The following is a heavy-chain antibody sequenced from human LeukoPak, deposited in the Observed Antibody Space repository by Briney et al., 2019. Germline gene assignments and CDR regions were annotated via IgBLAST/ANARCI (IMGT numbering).Heavy chain of an antibody. CDR1: GFTFSSHA. CDR3: AKGVLTGTHFDY. V-gene: IGHV3-23*01. J-gene: IGHJ4*02. D-gene: IGHD1-20*01. CDR2: IGGIGAST. Sequence: GGSLRLSCAASGFTFSSHAMNWVRQAPGKGLEWVSSIGGIGASTYYADSVKGRFTISRDNSKNTLYLQMNSLRAEDTAVYYCAKGVLTGTHFDYWGQGTLVTVSS.